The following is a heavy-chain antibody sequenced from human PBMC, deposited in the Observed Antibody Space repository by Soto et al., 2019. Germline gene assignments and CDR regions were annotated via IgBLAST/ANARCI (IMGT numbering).Heavy chain of an antibody. J-gene: IGHJ4*02. Sequence: QVQLVESGGDLVKPGGSLRLSCAASGFTFSDYYMSWIRHAPGKGLEWVSYISTSGSTIYYADSVKGRFIISRDNAKNSLNLQMNSLRDEDTAVYYCARDVRKGRDGPFDYWGQGTLVTVSS. CDR3: ARDVRKGRDGPFDY. D-gene: IGHD2-15*01. CDR1: GFTFSDYY. V-gene: IGHV3-11*01. CDR2: ISTSGSTI.